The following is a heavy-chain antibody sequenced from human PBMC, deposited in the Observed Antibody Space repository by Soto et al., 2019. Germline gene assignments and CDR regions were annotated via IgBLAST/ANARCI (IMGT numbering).Heavy chain of an antibody. CDR3: ARDPEYDAIDF. CDR1: GGSIDTIAYY. D-gene: IGHD2-8*01. J-gene: IGHJ4*02. V-gene: IGHV4-31*03. CDR2: IYYSEDT. Sequence: SETLSLTCTVSGGSIDTIAYYWSWIRQPPGKGLEWIGHIYYSEDTHYNPSLKSRATISVDTSQSQFSLTLTSATDADTAIYYCARDPEYDAIDFWGQGTLVTVSS.